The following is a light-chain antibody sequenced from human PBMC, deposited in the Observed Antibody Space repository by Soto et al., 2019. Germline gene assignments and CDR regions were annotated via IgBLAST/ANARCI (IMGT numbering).Light chain of an antibody. Sequence: QSALTQPASVSGSPGQSITISCTGTSSDIGNYDFVSWYQQVPGTAPKAMIYEVSSRPSGVSNRFSGSKSGNTASLTISGLQPEDEAYYYCSSYTTSTSFILFGGGTQLTVL. CDR1: SSDIGNYDF. V-gene: IGLV2-14*01. J-gene: IGLJ2*01. CDR3: SSYTTSTSFIL. CDR2: EVS.